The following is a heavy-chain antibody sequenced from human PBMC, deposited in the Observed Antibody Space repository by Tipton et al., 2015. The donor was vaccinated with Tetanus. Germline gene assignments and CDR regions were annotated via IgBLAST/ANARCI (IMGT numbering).Heavy chain of an antibody. V-gene: IGHV4-59*01. CDR3: AGERIDAFFYHGLDV. Sequence: TLSLTCTVSGGSISSFYWYWIRQPPGKGLEWIAYIYQNGDANYNPSLQSRVTISVDTSKNQFSLQLAFVTAADTAIYYCAGERIDAFFYHGLDVRGPGTTVTVSS. J-gene: IGHJ6*02. CDR1: GGSISSFY. D-gene: IGHD2/OR15-2a*01. CDR2: IYQNGDA.